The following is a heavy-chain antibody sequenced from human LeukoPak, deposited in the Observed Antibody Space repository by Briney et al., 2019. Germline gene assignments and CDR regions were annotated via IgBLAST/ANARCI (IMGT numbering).Heavy chain of an antibody. D-gene: IGHD2-2*02. CDR2: IIPIFGTA. J-gene: IGHJ4*02. V-gene: IGHV1-69*13. CDR1: GGTFSSYA. CDR3: ARDADIVVVPAAILDY. Sequence: SVKVSCKASGGTFSSYAISWVRQAPGQGLEWMGGIIPIFGTANYAQKFQGRVTITADESTSTAYMELSRLRSDDTAVYYCARDADIVVVPAAILDYWGQGTLVTVSS.